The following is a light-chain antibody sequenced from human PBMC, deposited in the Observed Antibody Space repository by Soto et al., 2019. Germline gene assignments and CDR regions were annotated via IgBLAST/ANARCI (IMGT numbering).Light chain of an antibody. J-gene: IGLJ1*01. CDR2: DVT. CDR3: CSYAGSYTYV. V-gene: IGLV2-11*01. Sequence: QSALTQPRSVSGSPGRSVTISCTGTSSDVGGYNYVSWYQHHPGKAPKLMIYDVTKRPSGVRDHFSASKSGNTASLTISGLQAEDEADYYCCSYAGSYTYVFGTGTKVTVL. CDR1: SSDVGGYNY.